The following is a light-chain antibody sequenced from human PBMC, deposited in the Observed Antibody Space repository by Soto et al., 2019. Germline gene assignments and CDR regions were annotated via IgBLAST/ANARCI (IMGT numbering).Light chain of an antibody. CDR3: AAWDDSLNGVV. CDR2: SNN. CDR1: SSHIGSNT. Sequence: QSVLTQPPSASGTPGQRVTISCSGSSSHIGSNTVNWYQQLPGTAPKLLIYSNNQRPSGVPDRFSGSKSGPSASLAISGLQSEDEADYYCAAWDDSLNGVVFGGGTKLTVL. V-gene: IGLV1-44*01. J-gene: IGLJ2*01.